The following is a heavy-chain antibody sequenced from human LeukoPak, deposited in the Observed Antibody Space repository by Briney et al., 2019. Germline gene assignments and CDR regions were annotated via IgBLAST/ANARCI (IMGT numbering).Heavy chain of an antibody. CDR3: ASKRAMVDAFDI. V-gene: IGHV4-39*01. Sequence: KPSETLSLTCTVSGGSISSSSYYWGWIRQPPGKGLEWIGSIYYSGSTYYNPSLKSRVTISVDTSKNQFSLKLSSVTAADTAVYYCASKRAMVDAFDIWGQGTMVTVSS. CDR2: IYYSGST. CDR1: GGSISSSSYY. D-gene: IGHD5-18*01. J-gene: IGHJ3*02.